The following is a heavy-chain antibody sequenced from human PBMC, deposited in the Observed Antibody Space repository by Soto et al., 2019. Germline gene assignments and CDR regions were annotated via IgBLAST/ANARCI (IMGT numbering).Heavy chain of an antibody. Sequence: GASVKVSCKASGYTFIGYYMHWVRQAPGQGLEWMGWINPNTGGTNYAQKFQGRVTMTRDTSISTAYMELSSLRSDDTAVYYCARRHDELTFGDPWGQGTLVTVSS. CDR1: GYTFIGYY. J-gene: IGHJ5*02. D-gene: IGHD1-7*01. CDR2: INPNTGGT. CDR3: ARRHDELTFGDP. V-gene: IGHV1-2*02.